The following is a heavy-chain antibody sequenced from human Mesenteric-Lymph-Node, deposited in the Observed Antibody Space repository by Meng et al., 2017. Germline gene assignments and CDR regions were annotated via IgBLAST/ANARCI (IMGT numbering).Heavy chain of an antibody. CDR3: AHTLQLAVAFSW. CDR1: GFSLSTSGVG. V-gene: IGHV2-5*02. D-gene: IGHD6-19*01. Sequence: ITLKESGPTLVKPTQTLTLTCSFSGFSLSTSGVGVGWIRQPPGKALEWLALIYWDDDKRYSPSLKSRLTITKDTSKNQVVLTMTNMDPVDTATYYCAHTLQLAVAFSWWGQGTLVTVSS. CDR2: IYWDDDK. J-gene: IGHJ4*02.